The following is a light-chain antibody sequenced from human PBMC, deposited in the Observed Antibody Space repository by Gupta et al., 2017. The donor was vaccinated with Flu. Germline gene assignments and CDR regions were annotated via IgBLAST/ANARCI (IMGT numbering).Light chain of an antibody. CDR2: DAS. V-gene: IGKV3-11*01. Sequence: EIVLTQSPATLSLSPGERATLSCRASQSVSSYLAWYQQRPGQAPRLLIYDASNRATGIPARCSGSGAETDFXLTISSXEPEDFAVYYCQQRSNGPPALTFGXGTKVEIK. CDR3: QQRSNGPPALT. CDR1: QSVSSY. J-gene: IGKJ4*01.